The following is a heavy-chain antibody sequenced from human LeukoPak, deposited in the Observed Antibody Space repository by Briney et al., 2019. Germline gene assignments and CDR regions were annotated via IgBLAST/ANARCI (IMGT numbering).Heavy chain of an antibody. D-gene: IGHD1-1*01. CDR2: IIPIFGTA. CDR1: GGTFSSYA. J-gene: IGHJ5*02. V-gene: IGHV1-69*13. Sequence: SVKVSCRASGGTFSSYAISWVRQAPGQGLEWMGGIIPIFGTANYAQKFQGRVTITADESTSTAYMELSSLRSEDTAVYYCARYWKNWFDPWGQGTLVTVSS. CDR3: ARYWKNWFDP.